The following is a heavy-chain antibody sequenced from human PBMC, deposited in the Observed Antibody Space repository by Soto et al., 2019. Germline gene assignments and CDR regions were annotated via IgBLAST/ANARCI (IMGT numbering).Heavy chain of an antibody. J-gene: IGHJ5*02. CDR2: IKSKTDGETT. CDR3: AKSLNINWKNWFDP. D-gene: IGHD1-1*01. Sequence: EVQLVESGGGLVKPGGSLRLSCAASGVTFTYAWMNWVRQAPGKGLEWVARIKSKTDGETTDYAAPVKGRFTISRDDSKTETTLYLQMSSLRAEDTAVYYCAKSLNINWKNWFDPWGQGTLVTVSS. CDR1: GVTFTYAW. V-gene: IGHV3-15*07.